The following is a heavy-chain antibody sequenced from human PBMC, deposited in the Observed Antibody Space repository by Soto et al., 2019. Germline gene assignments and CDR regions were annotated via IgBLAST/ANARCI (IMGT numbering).Heavy chain of an antibody. D-gene: IGHD2-15*01. J-gene: IGHJ5*02. CDR3: ATLPPRIVVVMTDLPT. CDR2: IYHTGTT. CDR1: GASICSTYW. Sequence: SESLSLTCFVSGASICSTYWWSWVRQTPGKRLEWIGQIYHTGTTSYNPSLKNRVTISLDKSNNQFSLRLTPMTAADTAVYYCATLPPRIVVVMTDLPTWGQGTLVTVSS. V-gene: IGHV4-4*02.